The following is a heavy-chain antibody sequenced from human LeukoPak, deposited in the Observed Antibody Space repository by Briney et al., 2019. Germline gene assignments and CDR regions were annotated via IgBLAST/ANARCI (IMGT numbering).Heavy chain of an antibody. CDR1: GFTSSTYA. V-gene: IGHV3-23*01. J-gene: IGHJ4*02. CDR3: AKVTSSYNYFDY. Sequence: GGSLRHSCAASGFTSSTYAMSWVRQAPGKGLEWVSTFSGSGGRTLYADPVKGRFVISRDNSKNTLYLQMNSLRAEDTAVYYCAKVTSSYNYFDYWGQGAPVTVSS. D-gene: IGHD2-2*01. CDR2: FSGSGGRT.